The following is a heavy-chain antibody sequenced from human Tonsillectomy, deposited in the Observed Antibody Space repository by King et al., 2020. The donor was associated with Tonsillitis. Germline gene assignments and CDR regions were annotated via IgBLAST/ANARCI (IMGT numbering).Heavy chain of an antibody. J-gene: IGHJ4*02. CDR3: AKKTDQQEFDF. CDR1: GFTFSSYG. V-gene: IGHV3-23*04. CDR2: ITNIGGRT. D-gene: IGHD2-2*01. Sequence: VQLVESGGGLVQPGGSLRLSCAASGFTFSSYGMTWVRQAPGKGLEWVSFITNIGGRTYYADSVKGRFTISRDNSKNTLYLEMNSLRAEDTAVYYCAKKTDQQEFDFWGQGTLVTVSS.